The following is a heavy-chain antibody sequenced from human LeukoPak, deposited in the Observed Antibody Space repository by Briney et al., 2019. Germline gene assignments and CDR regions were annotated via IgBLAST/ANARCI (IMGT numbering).Heavy chain of an antibody. CDR3: AKDRNTAMVPRRVGEYYFDY. Sequence: PGGSLRLSCAASGFTFSSYAMHWVRQAPGKGLEWVAVISYDASNRYYADSVKGRFTISRDNSKNTLYLQMNSLRAEDTAVYYCAKDRNTAMVPRRVGEYYFDYWGQGTLVTVSS. V-gene: IGHV3-30*04. CDR2: ISYDASNR. D-gene: IGHD5-18*01. CDR1: GFTFSSYA. J-gene: IGHJ4*02.